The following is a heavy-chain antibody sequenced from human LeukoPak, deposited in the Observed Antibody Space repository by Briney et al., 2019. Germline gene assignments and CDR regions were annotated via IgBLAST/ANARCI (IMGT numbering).Heavy chain of an antibody. J-gene: IGHJ4*02. Sequence: GRSLRLSCAASGFSFDDYAMHWVRQAPGKGLEWVSGISWNSGSIGYADSVKGRFTISRDNAKNSLYLQMNSLRAEDTALYYCAKDSGATVAGTLYWGQGTLVIVSS. CDR1: GFSFDDYA. CDR2: ISWNSGSI. D-gene: IGHD6-19*01. CDR3: AKDSGATVAGTLY. V-gene: IGHV3-9*01.